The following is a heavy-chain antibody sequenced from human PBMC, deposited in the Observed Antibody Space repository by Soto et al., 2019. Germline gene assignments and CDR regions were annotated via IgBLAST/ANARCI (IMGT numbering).Heavy chain of an antibody. D-gene: IGHD3-22*01. CDR3: ARAMPLDSSYYYVKYYYYYGMDV. V-gene: IGHV1-3*01. CDR2: INAGNGNT. Sequence: APVKVSCKASGYTFISYAMHWVRQAPGQRLEWMGWINAGNGNTKYSQKFQGRVTITRDTSASTAYMELSSLRSEDTAVYYCARAMPLDSSYYYVKYYYYYGMDVWGQGTTVTVSS. J-gene: IGHJ6*02. CDR1: GYTFISYA.